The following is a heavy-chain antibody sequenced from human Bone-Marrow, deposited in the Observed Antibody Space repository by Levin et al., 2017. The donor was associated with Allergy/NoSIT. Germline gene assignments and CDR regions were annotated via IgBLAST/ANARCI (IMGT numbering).Heavy chain of an antibody. V-gene: IGHV4-59*01. D-gene: IGHD6-19*01. CDR3: ASGQWLVFGYFYYGMDV. J-gene: IGHJ6*02. CDR1: GDSISSYY. Sequence: NSSETLSLTCTVSGDSISSYYWSWIRQPPGKGLEWIGYIYHSGSTNYNPSLKSRVTISVDTSKNQFSLKLSSVTAADTAVYYCASGQWLVFGYFYYGMDVWGQGTTVTVSS. CDR2: IYHSGST.